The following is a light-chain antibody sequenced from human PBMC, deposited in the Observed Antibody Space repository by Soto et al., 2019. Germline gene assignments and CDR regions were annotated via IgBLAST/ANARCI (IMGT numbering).Light chain of an antibody. V-gene: IGLV2-14*02. Sequence: ALTQPASVSGSPGQSITISCTGTSSDVGSYNLVSWYQQHPGKAPKLMIYEVSNRPSGVSNRFSGSKSGNTASLTISGLQAEDEADYYCSSYTSSSILEVFGGGTKVTVL. CDR2: EVS. J-gene: IGLJ3*02. CDR3: SSYTSSSILEV. CDR1: SSDVGSYNL.